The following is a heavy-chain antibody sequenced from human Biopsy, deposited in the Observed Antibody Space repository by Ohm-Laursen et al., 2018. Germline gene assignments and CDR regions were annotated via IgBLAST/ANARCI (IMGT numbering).Heavy chain of an antibody. J-gene: IGHJ6*02. CDR1: GFSFSDYH. CDR2: ISGGGTI. V-gene: IGHV3-11*01. Sequence: SLRLSCAASGFSFSDYHMRWIRQAPGRGLEWVSYISGGGTIYYGDSMKGRVTISRDNAKNSLYLQMHSLRAVDTAVYYCARDTRWSPYSMDVWGQGTTVTVSS. D-gene: IGHD4-23*01. CDR3: ARDTRWSPYSMDV.